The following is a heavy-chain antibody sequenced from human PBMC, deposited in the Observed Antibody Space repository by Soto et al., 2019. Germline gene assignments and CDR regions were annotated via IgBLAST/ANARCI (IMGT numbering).Heavy chain of an antibody. V-gene: IGHV3-23*01. J-gene: IGHJ4*02. Sequence: DVQLLESGGGLVQPGGSLRLSCAASGFSFSSYAMSWVRQAPGTGLEWVSVISGSGATTFYRESVKGRFTISRDNSKNTVYLQLNSLRAEDTALYYCAKDHGGDYGDPLCFFDYWGQGALVIVSS. CDR1: GFSFSSYA. D-gene: IGHD4-17*01. CDR3: AKDHGGDYGDPLCFFDY. CDR2: ISGSGATT.